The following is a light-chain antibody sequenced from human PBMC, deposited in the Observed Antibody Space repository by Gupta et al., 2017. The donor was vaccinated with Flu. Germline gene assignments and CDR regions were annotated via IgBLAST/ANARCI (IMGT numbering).Light chain of an antibody. J-gene: IGLJ3*02. Sequence: SYLLTQPPSVSVAPGQAASITCGGDNIERKSVHWYQQKPGQAPVVVLYDDSDRPSGIPERFSGSNSVNTATLTITRVEAGDEADYYCQVWDSYSDHWVFGGGTKLTV. CDR1: NIERKS. CDR3: QVWDSYSDHWV. CDR2: DDS. V-gene: IGLV3-21*02.